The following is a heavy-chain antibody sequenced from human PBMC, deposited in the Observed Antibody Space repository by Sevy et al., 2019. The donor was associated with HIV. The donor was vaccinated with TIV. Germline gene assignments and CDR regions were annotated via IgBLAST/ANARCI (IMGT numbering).Heavy chain of an antibody. J-gene: IGHJ4*02. Sequence: DAVKVSCKASRYTFTSYGISWVGQAPRQGLERKGWISAYNRNTNYPQKLQGRVTMITDTSTSTAYMERRSLRSDDTAVYYCSRASLIAAAGRGDYWGQGTLVNVSS. CDR2: ISAYNRNT. V-gene: IGHV1-18*01. CDR1: RYTFTSYG. CDR3: SRASLIAAAGRGDY. D-gene: IGHD6-13*01.